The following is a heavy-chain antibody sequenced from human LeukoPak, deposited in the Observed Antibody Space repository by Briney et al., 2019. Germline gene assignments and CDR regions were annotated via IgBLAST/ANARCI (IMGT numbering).Heavy chain of an antibody. CDR1: GFTSTSHD. V-gene: IGHV3-64*01. CDR2: ISGTGGST. CDR3: TRGLPGGLDS. D-gene: IGHD3-10*01. J-gene: IGHJ4*02. Sequence: GGSLRLSCGASGFTSTSHDMHWVRQAPGKGLEYVSGISGTGGSTYYANSVKGRFIISRDNSKNTLYLQMGSLRVEDMAVYYCTRGLPGGLDSWGQGTLVTVSS.